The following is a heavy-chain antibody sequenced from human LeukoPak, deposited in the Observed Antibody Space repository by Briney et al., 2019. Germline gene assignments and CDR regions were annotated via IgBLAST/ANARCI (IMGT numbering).Heavy chain of an antibody. CDR1: GGTFSSYA. J-gene: IGHJ5*02. CDR3: ARDQGVTTLGDKDDNWFDP. Sequence: SVKVSCKASGGTFSSYAISWVRQAPGQGLEWMGGIIPIFGTANYAQKFQGRVTITTDESTSTAYMELSSLRSEDTAVYYCARDQGVTTLGDKDDNWFDPWGQGTLVTVSS. V-gene: IGHV1-69*05. CDR2: IIPIFGTA. D-gene: IGHD4-11*01.